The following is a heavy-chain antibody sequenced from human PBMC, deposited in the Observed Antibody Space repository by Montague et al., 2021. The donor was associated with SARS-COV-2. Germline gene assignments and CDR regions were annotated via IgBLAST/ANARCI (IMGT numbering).Heavy chain of an antibody. V-gene: IGHV3-33*01. CDR3: ARVASYYYGMDV. Sequence: LSFSASGFTFSSYGMHWVRQAPGKGLEWVAVIWYDGSNKYYADSVKGRFTISRDNSKNTLYLQMNSLRAEDTAVYYCARVASYYYGMDVWGQGTTVTVSS. J-gene: IGHJ6*02. CDR2: IWYDGSNK. CDR1: GFTFSSYG.